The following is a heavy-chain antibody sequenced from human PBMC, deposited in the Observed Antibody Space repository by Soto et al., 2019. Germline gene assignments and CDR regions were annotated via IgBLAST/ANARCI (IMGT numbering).Heavy chain of an antibody. Sequence: GGSLRLSCTASGFTFSSHAMTWVRQAPGKGLEWVSGLSDSGDSIYYADSVKGRFTIYRDNSMNTLYLQMNTLRVEGTAVYYCAKVSSSWYAGFFDLWGQGTLVTVS. J-gene: IGHJ4*02. CDR1: GFTFSSHA. CDR2: LSDSGDSI. CDR3: AKVSSSWYAGFFDL. V-gene: IGHV3-23*01. D-gene: IGHD6-13*01.